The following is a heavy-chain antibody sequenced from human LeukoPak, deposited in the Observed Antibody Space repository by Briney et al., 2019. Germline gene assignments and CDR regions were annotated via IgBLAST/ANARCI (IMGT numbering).Heavy chain of an antibody. CDR1: RYTFRDYY. CDR3: ARNGGGYTYGSQDPHIYY. D-gene: IGHD5-18*01. Sequence: ASLKVSRKVSRYTFRDYYMHWVQPAPAKGLEWMGLVDPENGETRYTHNFQGRVTISADTSTDTVYMELNSLKSEDTALYYCARNGGGYTYGSQDPHIYYGGQGSLVTVSS. CDR2: VDPENGET. J-gene: IGHJ4*02. V-gene: IGHV1-69-2*01.